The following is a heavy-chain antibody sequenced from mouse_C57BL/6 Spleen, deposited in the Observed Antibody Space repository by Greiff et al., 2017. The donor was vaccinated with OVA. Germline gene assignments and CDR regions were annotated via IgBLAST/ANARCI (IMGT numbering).Heavy chain of an antibody. Sequence: EVKLQQSGPELVKPGASVKISCKASGYTFTDYYMNWVKQSHGKSLEWIGDINPNNGGTSYNQKFKGKATLTVDKSSSTAYMELRSLTSEDSAVYYCARSDYYGSPFAYWGQGTLVTVSA. CDR3: ARSDYYGSPFAY. CDR2: INPNNGGT. D-gene: IGHD1-1*01. CDR1: GYTFTDYY. J-gene: IGHJ3*01. V-gene: IGHV1-26*01.